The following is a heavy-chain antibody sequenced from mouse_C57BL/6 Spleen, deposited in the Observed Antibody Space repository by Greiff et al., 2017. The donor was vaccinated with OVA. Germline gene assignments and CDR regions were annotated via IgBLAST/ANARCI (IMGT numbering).Heavy chain of an antibody. CDR3: ARPHVNYGGLCDY. J-gene: IGHJ2*01. CDR2: ISNGGGST. CDR1: GFTFSDYY. V-gene: IGHV5-12*01. Sequence: EVKLMESGGGLVKPGGSLKLSCAASGFTFSDYYMYWVRQTPEKRLEWVAYISNGGGSTYSPATVKGRFTISIDNAKNTLYLQMRRLKSEDTAMYYCARPHVNYGGLCDYGGQGTTLTVAS. D-gene: IGHD2-1*01.